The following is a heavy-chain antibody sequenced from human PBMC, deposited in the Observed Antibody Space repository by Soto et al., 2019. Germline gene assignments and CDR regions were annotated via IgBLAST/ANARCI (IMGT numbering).Heavy chain of an antibody. J-gene: IGHJ6*02. V-gene: IGHV4-34*01. D-gene: IGHD3-10*01. Sequence: QVQLQQWGAGLLKPSETLSLTCAVYGGSFSSYYRSWISQPPGKGLEWIGQINHTGSTNYNPSVKRLVTMSDDTTNNPFSLTLSSVTAADTTVYYCAKWRYGSETRWGYIYYGMDGWGERTTVTV. CDR3: AKWRYGSETRWGYIYYGMDG. CDR1: GGSFSSYY. CDR2: INHTGST.